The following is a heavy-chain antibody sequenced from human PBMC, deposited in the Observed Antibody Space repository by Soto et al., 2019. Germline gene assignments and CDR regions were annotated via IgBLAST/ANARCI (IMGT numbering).Heavy chain of an antibody. Sequence: QVQLQESGPGLVKPSQTLSLTCTVSGGSISSGGYYWSWIRQHPGKGLEWIGYIYYSGSTYYNPSLKVRVTISVDTSKNQYSLELSYVTAADTAVYYCARDGVGLISSWYFQHGGQGTLVTVSS. CDR3: ARDGVGLISSWYFQH. V-gene: IGHV4-31*03. D-gene: IGHD6-13*01. J-gene: IGHJ1*01. CDR2: IYYSGST. CDR1: GGSISSGGYY.